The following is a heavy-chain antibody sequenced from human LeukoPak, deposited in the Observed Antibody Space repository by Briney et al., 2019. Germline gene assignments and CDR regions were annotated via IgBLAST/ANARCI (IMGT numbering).Heavy chain of an antibody. V-gene: IGHV3-15*01. CDR1: GFTFSNAW. D-gene: IGHD6-6*01. CDR2: IKSKTDGGTT. CDR3: ARETSSYVSSIAARLKWFDP. Sequence: GGSLRLSCAASGFTFSNAWMSWVRQAPGKGLEWVGRIKSKTDGGTTDYAAPVKGRFTISRDDSKNTLYLQMNSLRAEDTAVYYCARETSSYVSSIAARLKWFDPWGQGTLVTVSS. J-gene: IGHJ5*02.